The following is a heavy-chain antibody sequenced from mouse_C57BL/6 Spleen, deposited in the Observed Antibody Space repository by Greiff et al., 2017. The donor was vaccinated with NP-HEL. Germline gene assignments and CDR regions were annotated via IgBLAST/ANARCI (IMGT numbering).Heavy chain of an antibody. CDR3: AKGFDY. CDR2: INPNCGTT. CDR1: GFSFTDYN. V-gene: IGHV1-39*01. J-gene: IGHJ2*01. Sequence: VHVKQSGPELVKPGASVKISCTASGFSFTDYNMTWVRQSNGKRLEWIGVINPNCGTTSYKQKVKGKVTLTVDQSSSTAYMQLNSLTSEDSAFYYCAKGFDYWGQGTTLTVSS.